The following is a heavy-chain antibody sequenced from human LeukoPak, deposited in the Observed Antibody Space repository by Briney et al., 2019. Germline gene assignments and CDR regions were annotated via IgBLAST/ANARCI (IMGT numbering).Heavy chain of an antibody. J-gene: IGHJ4*02. CDR3: AKRASGSGTSLYYFDY. CDR1: GFTFSSYA. Sequence: GGSLRLSCAASGFTFSSYAMSWVRQAPGKGLEWVSVISNSGGSTFYADSVKGRFTISRDNSKNTLYLQMNSLRAEDTAVYYCAKRASGSGTSLYYFDYWGQGTLVTVPS. V-gene: IGHV3-23*01. CDR2: ISNSGGST. D-gene: IGHD3-10*01.